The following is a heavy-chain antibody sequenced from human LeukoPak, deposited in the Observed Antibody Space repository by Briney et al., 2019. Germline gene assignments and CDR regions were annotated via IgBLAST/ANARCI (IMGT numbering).Heavy chain of an antibody. CDR3: ARDRYYYDSSGYYELDY. CDR1: GYTFTSYG. D-gene: IGHD3-22*01. CDR2: ISAYNGNT. J-gene: IGHJ4*02. V-gene: IGHV1-18*01. Sequence: ASVKASCKASGYTFTSYGISWVRQAPGQGLEWMGWISAYNGNTNYAQKLQGRVTMTTDTSTSTAYMELRSLRSDDTAVYYCARDRYYYDSSGYYELDYWGQGTLVTVSS.